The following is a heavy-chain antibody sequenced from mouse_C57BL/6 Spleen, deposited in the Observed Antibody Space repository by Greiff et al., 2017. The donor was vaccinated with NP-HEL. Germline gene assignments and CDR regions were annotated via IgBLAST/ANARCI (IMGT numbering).Heavy chain of an antibody. CDR2: IYPGSGNT. V-gene: IGHV1-76*01. Sequence: QVQLQQSGAELVRPGASVKLSCKASGYTFTDYYINWVKQRPGQGLEWIARIYPGSGNTYYNEKFKGKATLTAEKSSSTAYMQLSSLTSEDSAVYFCARSRGPSYDYAMDYWGQGTSVTVSS. CDR3: ARSRGPSYDYAMDY. J-gene: IGHJ4*01. CDR1: GYTFTDYY. D-gene: IGHD1-1*01.